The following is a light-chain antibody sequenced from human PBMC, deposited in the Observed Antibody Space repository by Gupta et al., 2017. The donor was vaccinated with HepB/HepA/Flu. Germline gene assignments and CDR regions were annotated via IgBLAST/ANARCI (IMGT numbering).Light chain of an antibody. CDR3: VQGTQWPT. V-gene: IGKV2-30*01. Sequence: DVVLTQSPPPLPVTLGQRASLSCRSSQSLVFSDGNTFLHWFQQTPGPSPRRLLNQVSMRDSGPPERFSGRGAGTDFTMRISRVEADDVVIYCRVQGTQWPTFGGGTKVEIK. J-gene: IGKJ4*01. CDR1: QSLVFSDGNTF. CDR2: QVS.